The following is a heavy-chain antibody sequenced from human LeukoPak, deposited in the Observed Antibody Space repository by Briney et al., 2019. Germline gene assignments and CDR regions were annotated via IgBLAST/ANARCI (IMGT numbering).Heavy chain of an antibody. CDR2: IYYSGST. D-gene: IGHD3-10*01. CDR1: GGSISSSSYY. J-gene: IGHJ6*02. Sequence: SETLSLTCTVSGGSISSSSYYWGWIRQPPGKGLEWIGSIYYSGSTYYNPSLKSRVTISVDTSKNQFSLKLSSVTAADTAVYYCARADGSGSYGYGMDVWGQGTTVTVSS. CDR3: ARADGSGSYGYGMDV. V-gene: IGHV4-39*07.